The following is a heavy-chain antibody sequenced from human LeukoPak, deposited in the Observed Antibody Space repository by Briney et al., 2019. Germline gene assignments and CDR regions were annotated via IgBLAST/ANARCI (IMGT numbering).Heavy chain of an antibody. D-gene: IGHD2-21*01. J-gene: IGHJ5*02. CDR2: VSAYNGNT. CDR1: GYTFTSYG. Sequence: ASVKVSCKASGYTFTSYGISWVRQAPGQGLEWMGWVSAYNGNTNYAQKLQGRVTMTTDTSTSTAYMELRSLRSDDTAVYYCARRNDYCGGDCANWFDPWGQGTLVTVSS. CDR3: ARRNDYCGGDCANWFDP. V-gene: IGHV1-18*01.